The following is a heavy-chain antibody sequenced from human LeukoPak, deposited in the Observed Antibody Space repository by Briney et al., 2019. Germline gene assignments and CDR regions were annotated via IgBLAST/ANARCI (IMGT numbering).Heavy chain of an antibody. V-gene: IGHV4-59*01. J-gene: IGHJ4*02. CDR1: GGSISSYY. CDR2: IYYSGST. D-gene: IGHD3-3*01. CDR3: ARGTNDFWSGYYIGY. Sequence: SETLSLTCTVSGGSISSYYWSWIRQPPGKGLEWIGYIYYSGSTNYNPSLKSRVTISVDTSKNQFSLKLSSVTAADTAVYYCARGTNDFWSGYYIGYWGQGTLVTVSS.